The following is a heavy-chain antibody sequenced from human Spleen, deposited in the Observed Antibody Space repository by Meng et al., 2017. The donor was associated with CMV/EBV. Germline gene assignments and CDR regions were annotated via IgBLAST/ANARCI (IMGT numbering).Heavy chain of an antibody. D-gene: IGHD3-10*01. CDR1: FSLSTSGVG. J-gene: IGHJ5*02. Sequence: FSLSTSGVGVCWIRQPPGKALEWLAVIYWNDDKRYSPSLKSRLTITKDTSKNQVVLTMTNMDPVDTATYYCAHRRSRGVHPENWFDPWGQGTLVTVSS. CDR3: AHRRSRGVHPENWFDP. V-gene: IGHV2-5*01. CDR2: IYWNDDK.